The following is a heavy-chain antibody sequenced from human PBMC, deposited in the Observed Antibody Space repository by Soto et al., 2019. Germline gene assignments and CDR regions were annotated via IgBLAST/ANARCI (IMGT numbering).Heavy chain of an antibody. D-gene: IGHD6-13*01. CDR1: GFTFSSYA. CDR2: ISGSGGST. CDR3: ARVGGYSSSWYDAFDI. Sequence: GGSLRLSCAASGFTFSSYAMSWVRQAPGKGLEWVSAISGSGGSTYYADSVKGRFTISRDNSKNTLYLQMNSLRAEDTAVYYCARVGGYSSSWYDAFDIWGQGTMVTVSS. J-gene: IGHJ3*02. V-gene: IGHV3-23*01.